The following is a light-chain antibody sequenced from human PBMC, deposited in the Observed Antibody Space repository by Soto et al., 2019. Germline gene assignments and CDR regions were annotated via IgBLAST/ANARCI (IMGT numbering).Light chain of an antibody. CDR3: QQFGDAPYT. CDR2: GAS. V-gene: IGKV3-20*01. Sequence: TQSPSSVSASVGDRVSITCRASQGISSWLAWYQQKSGQPPRLLIYGASSRAAGIPDRFSGSGSGTDFTLTVSRLESEDFAVYYCQQFGDAPYTFGQGTTLEI. J-gene: IGKJ2*01. CDR1: QGISSW.